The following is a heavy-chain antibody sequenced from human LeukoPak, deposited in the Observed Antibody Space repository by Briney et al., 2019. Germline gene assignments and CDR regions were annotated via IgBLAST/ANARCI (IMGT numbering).Heavy chain of an antibody. Sequence: GGSLRLSCAASGFSFTTYWMGWVRQAPGKGLEWVANIKQDGTEKYYVDSVKGRFTISRDDAKNSLYLQLNSLRADDTAVYYCARDAPCTTSTCYKQIDSWGQGTLVTVSS. CDR2: IKQDGTEK. V-gene: IGHV3-7*01. CDR3: ARDAPCTTSTCYKQIDS. CDR1: GFSFTTYW. J-gene: IGHJ4*02. D-gene: IGHD2-2*02.